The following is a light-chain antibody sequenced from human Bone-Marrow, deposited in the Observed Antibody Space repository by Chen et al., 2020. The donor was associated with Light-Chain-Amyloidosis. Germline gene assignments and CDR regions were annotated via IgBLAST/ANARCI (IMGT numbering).Light chain of an antibody. V-gene: IGLV3-21*04. Sequence: SYVPTQPPSVSVAPGETATLPCGGNKIGIKSAHWYHQKPGQAPVRDVYYDTERPSGIPVRFSGSNSGNTATLAINRVEAGDEADYYCQVWDGLLDHVVFGGGTRLTVL. J-gene: IGLJ2*01. CDR2: YDT. CDR3: QVWDGLLDHVV. CDR1: KIGIKS.